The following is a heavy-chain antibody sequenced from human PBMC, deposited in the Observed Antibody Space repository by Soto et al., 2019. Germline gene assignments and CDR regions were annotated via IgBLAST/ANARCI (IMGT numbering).Heavy chain of an antibody. CDR1: GFTFSSYG. D-gene: IGHD3-22*01. CDR2: ISYDGSNK. V-gene: IGHV3-30*18. J-gene: IGHJ6*02. CDR3: AKDYYDSNYGMDV. Sequence: PGGSLRLSCAASGFTFSSYGMHWVRQAPGKGLEWVAVISYDGSNKYYADSVKGRFTISRDNSKNTLYLQMNSLRAEDTAVYYCAKDYYDSNYGMDVWGQGTTVTVSS.